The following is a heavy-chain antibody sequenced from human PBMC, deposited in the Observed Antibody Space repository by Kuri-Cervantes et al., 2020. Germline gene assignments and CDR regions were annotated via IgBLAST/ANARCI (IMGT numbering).Heavy chain of an antibody. Sequence: LSLTCAASGFTFSDYYMSWIRQAPGKGLEWVSYISSSGSTIYYADSVKGRFTISRDNAKNSLYLQMNSLRAEDTAVYYCAKAPSSSWYYFDYWGQGTLVTVS. CDR2: ISSSGSTI. V-gene: IGHV3-11*04. D-gene: IGHD6-13*01. CDR3: AKAPSSSWYYFDY. CDR1: GFTFSDYY. J-gene: IGHJ4*02.